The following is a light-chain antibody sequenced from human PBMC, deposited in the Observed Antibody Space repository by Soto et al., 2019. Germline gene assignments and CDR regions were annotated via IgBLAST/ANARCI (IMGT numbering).Light chain of an antibody. CDR1: QSVSSN. V-gene: IGKV3-15*01. CDR3: QQYNYWTQT. CDR2: GAS. J-gene: IGKJ1*01. Sequence: IVITQPPATLSVSPGERATLSCRASQSVSSNLAWYQQKTGQAPRVLIYGASTRATGIPARFSDSGSGTERTINISSLQSEDFEVDEGQQYNYWTQTFGQGTKV.